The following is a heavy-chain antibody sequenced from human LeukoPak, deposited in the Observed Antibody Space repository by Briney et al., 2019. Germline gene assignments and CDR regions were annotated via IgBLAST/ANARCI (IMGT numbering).Heavy chain of an antibody. D-gene: IGHD6-19*01. V-gene: IGHV3-64*02. CDR1: GFTFSSYA. CDR2: ISSNGGTT. Sequence: GGSLRLSCAASGFTFSSYAMHWVRLSEGKGLEYVSGISSNGGTTSYADSVQVRFTISRDNSKNTLYLQMGSLRGEDMAVYYCAKVGSGWPGYYFDYWGQGTLVTVSS. CDR3: AKVGSGWPGYYFDY. J-gene: IGHJ4*02.